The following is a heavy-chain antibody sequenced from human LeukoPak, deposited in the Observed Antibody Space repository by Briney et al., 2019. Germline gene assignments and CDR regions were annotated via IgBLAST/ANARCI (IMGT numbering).Heavy chain of an antibody. J-gene: IGHJ4*02. CDR1: GGSISSSSYY. CDR3: ARKQWVMYYFDY. CDR2: IYYSGST. D-gene: IGHD6-19*01. Sequence: PSETLSLTCTVSGGSISSSSYYWGWIRQPPGKGLEWIGSIYYSGSTYYNPSLQSRFTISVDTSKNQFSLKLSSVTAADTAVYYCARKQWVMYYFDYWGQGTLVTVSS. V-gene: IGHV4-39*01.